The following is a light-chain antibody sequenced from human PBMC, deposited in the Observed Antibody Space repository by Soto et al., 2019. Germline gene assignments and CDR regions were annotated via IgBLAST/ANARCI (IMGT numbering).Light chain of an antibody. J-gene: IGKJ4*01. CDR2: GAS. V-gene: IGKV3-20*01. CDR1: QSVKSNN. CDR3: QQYGSPALS. Sequence: EIVLTQSPGTLSLSPGERATLSCRASQSVKSNNLAWYQQIPDQSPRLLIYGASSRATGIPDRFSGSGSGTDFNLTITRVETEDFALYYCQQYGSPALSFGGGTKVEI.